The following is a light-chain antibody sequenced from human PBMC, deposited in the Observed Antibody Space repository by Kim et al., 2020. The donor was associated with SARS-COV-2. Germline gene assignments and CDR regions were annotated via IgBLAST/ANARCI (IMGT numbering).Light chain of an antibody. Sequence: VSPGERATLSCRASQSVSSNLAWYQQKPGQAPRLLIYGASTRATGIPARFSGSGSGTEFTLTISRLQSEDFAVYFCQQYKNWPSYSFGQGTKLE. J-gene: IGKJ2*03. CDR3: QQYKNWPSYS. CDR1: QSVSSN. V-gene: IGKV3-15*01. CDR2: GAS.